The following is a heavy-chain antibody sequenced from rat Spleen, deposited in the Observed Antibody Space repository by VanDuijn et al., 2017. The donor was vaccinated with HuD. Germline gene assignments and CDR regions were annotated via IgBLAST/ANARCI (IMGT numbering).Heavy chain of an antibody. CDR1: GFTFSSYD. CDR3: ARRGGDTYYGYNYVGVMDA. Sequence: EVQLVESGGDLIQPGRSLKLSCAASGFTFSSYDMAWVRQAPGKGLEWVASITNSGGSTYYRDSVKGRFTISKDNAKSTLYLQMNSLRSEDTATYECARRGGDTYYGYNYVGVMDAWGQGASVTVSS. J-gene: IGHJ4*01. D-gene: IGHD1-9*01. CDR2: ITNSGGST. V-gene: IGHV5S23*01.